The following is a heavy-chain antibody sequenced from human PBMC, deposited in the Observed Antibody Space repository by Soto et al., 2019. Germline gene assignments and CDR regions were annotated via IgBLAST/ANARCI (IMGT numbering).Heavy chain of an antibody. J-gene: IGHJ4*02. V-gene: IGHV3-74*01. CDR1: GFTFSSYW. Sequence: GGSLRLSCAASGFTFSSYWMHWVRQAPGKGLVWVSRINSDGSSTSYADSVKGRFTISRDNAKNTLYLQMNSLRAEDTAVYYCARFGGDYIWRSHGLPTHLDYWGQGTLVTVSS. D-gene: IGHD3-16*01. CDR2: INSDGSST. CDR3: ARFGGDYIWRSHGLPTHLDY.